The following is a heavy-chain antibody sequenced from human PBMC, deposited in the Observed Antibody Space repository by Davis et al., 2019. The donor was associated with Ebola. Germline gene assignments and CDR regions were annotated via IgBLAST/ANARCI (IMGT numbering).Heavy chain of an antibody. CDR2: ISSSSSYI. CDR3: ARKAPADYYYYYGMDV. J-gene: IGHJ6*02. D-gene: IGHD6-13*01. V-gene: IGHV3-21*04. Sequence: PGGSLRLSCAASGFTFSSYSMNWVRQAPGKGLEWVSSISSSSSYIYYADSVKGRFTISRDNAKNSLYLQMNSLRAEDTAVYYCARKAPADYYYYYGMDVWGQGTTVTVSS. CDR1: GFTFSSYS.